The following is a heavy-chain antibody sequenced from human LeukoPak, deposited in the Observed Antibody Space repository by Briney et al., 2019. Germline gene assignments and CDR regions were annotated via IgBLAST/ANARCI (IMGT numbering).Heavy chain of an antibody. J-gene: IGHJ6*02. CDR2: INHSGST. CDR3: ATQTRCSGGSCYLYYYYGMDV. Sequence: SETLSLTCAVYGVSFSGYYWSWIRQPPGKGLEWIGEINHSGSTNYNPSLKSRVTISVDTSKNQFSLKLSSVAAADTAVYYCATQTRCSGGSCYLYYYYGMDVWGQGTTVTVSS. CDR1: GVSFSGYY. V-gene: IGHV4-34*01. D-gene: IGHD2-15*01.